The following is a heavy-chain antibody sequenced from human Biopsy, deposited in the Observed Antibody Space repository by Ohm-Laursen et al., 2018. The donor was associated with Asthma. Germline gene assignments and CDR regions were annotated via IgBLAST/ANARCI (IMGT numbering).Heavy chain of an antibody. V-gene: IGHV1-69*13. CDR1: GGTFSNFA. CDR2: IMTVFGTT. J-gene: IGHJ6*02. CDR3: ARCQVGYSSGWSLLLKKIYYSGMEV. D-gene: IGHD6-19*01. Sequence: SVKVSCKAPGGTFSNFAISWVRQAPGQGLEWLGGIMTVFGTTNYAQKFQGRVTITADESTSTAYMEVTSLRSEDTAIYYCARCQVGYSSGWSLLLKKIYYSGMEVWGQGTAVTVSS.